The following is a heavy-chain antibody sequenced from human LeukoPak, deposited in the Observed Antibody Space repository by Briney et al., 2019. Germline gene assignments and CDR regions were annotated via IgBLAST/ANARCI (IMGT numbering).Heavy chain of an antibody. D-gene: IGHD4-17*01. V-gene: IGHV3-23*01. CDR2: ISGSGGST. CDR1: EFTSSSWA. CDR3: AKASDDYGDHDAFDI. Sequence: GPLRLCCAAAEFTSSSWARSGRRLAPEGGVWWVSVISGSGGSTYYADSVKGQFTISRDNSKHTLYLQMNSLRAEDTAVYYCAKASDDYGDHDAFDIWGQGTMVTVSS. J-gene: IGHJ3*02.